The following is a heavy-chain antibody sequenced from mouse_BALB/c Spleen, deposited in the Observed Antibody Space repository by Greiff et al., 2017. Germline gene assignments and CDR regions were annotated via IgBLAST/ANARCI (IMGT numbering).Heavy chain of an antibody. J-gene: IGHJ2*01. CDR1: GFTFSDYY. CDR2: ISDGGSYT. V-gene: IGHV5-4*02. D-gene: IGHD1-1*01. CDR3: ARDNYGSVYFDY. Sequence: EVQLVESGGGLVKPGGSLKLSCAASGFTFSDYYMYWVRQTPEKRLEWVATISDGGSYTYYPDSVKGRFTISRDNAKNNLYLQMSSLKSEDTAMYYCARDNYGSVYFDYWGQGTTLTVSS.